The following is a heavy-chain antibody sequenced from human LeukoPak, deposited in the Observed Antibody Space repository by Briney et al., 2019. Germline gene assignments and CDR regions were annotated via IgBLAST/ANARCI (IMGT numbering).Heavy chain of an antibody. CDR3: VKALTDDAFDI. CDR2: ISRNGDTT. V-gene: IGHV3-64D*06. J-gene: IGHJ3*02. Sequence: GGSLSLSCSASGFTFSTFPMHWVRQAPGKGLEYLTAISRNGDTTYYADSVKGRFTISRDNSKNTLYLQMISLRPEDTAVYYCVKALTDDAFDIWGQGTMVTVSS. CDR1: GFTFSTFP.